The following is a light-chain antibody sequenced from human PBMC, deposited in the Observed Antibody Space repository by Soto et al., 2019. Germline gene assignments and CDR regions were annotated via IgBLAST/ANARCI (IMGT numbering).Light chain of an antibody. Sequence: QSVLTQSPSVSGAPGQRVTISCTGSSSNIGAGYDVHWYQQLPGTAPKLLIYANSNRPSGVPDRFSGSKSGTSASLAITGLQAEDEADYYCQSYDTSLSVVFGGGTKLIVL. CDR1: SSNIGAGYD. J-gene: IGLJ2*01. CDR3: QSYDTSLSVV. V-gene: IGLV1-40*01. CDR2: ANS.